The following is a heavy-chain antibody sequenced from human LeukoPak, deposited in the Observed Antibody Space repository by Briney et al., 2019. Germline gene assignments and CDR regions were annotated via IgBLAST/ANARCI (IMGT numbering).Heavy chain of an antibody. D-gene: IGHD2/OR15-2a*01. CDR3: ACSTPVGYMDV. CDR2: IYTSGST. V-gene: IGHV4-61*02. Sequence: SETLSLTCTVSGYSISSGSYYWSWIRQPAGKGLEWIGRIYTSGSTNYNPSLKSRVTISVDTSKNQFSLKLSSVAAADTAVYYCACSTPVGYMDVWGKGTTVTISS. J-gene: IGHJ6*03. CDR1: GYSISSGSYY.